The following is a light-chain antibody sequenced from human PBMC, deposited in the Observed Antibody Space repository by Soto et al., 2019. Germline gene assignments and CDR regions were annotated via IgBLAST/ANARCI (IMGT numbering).Light chain of an antibody. CDR1: QSISSW. CDR3: QQYNSYPS. CDR2: KAS. V-gene: IGKV1-5*03. J-gene: IGKJ4*02. Sequence: DIQMTQSPSTLSASVGDRVTITCRANQSISSWLAWYQQKPGQAPKLLIYKASSLESGVPSRFSGSGSGTKFTLTISSLQPDDFATYYCQQYNSYPSFGGGTKVEIK.